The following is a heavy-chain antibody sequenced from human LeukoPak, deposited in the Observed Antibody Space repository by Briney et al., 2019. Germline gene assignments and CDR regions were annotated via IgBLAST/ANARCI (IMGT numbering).Heavy chain of an antibody. CDR2: ISSSSSTI. Sequence: GGSLRLSCAASGFTFSTYSMNWVRQAPGKGLEWVSYISSSSSTIYYADSVKGRFTISRDNAKNTLYLQMNSLRAEDTAVYYCAAVDVDTAFPWGQGTLVTVSS. D-gene: IGHD5-18*01. V-gene: IGHV3-48*01. CDR1: GFTFSTYS. CDR3: AAVDVDTAFP. J-gene: IGHJ5*02.